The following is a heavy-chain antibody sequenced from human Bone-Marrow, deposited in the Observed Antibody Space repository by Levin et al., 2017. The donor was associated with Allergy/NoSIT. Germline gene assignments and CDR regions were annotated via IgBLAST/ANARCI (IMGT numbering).Heavy chain of an antibody. CDR2: IYPGDSDT. V-gene: IGHV5-51*01. J-gene: IGHJ6*03. Sequence: AGGSLRLSCKGFGYSFTSYWIGWVRQMPGKGLEWMGIIYPGDSDTRYSPSFQGQVTISADKSISTAYLQWSSLKASDTAMYYCARRGTRDYYYYMDVWGKGTTVTVSS. CDR3: ARRGTRDYYYYMDV. CDR1: GYSFTSYW. D-gene: IGHD1-1*01.